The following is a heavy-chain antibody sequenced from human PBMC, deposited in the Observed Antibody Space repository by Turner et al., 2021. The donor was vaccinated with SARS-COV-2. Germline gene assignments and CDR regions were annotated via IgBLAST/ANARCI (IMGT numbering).Heavy chain of an antibody. J-gene: IGHJ4*02. CDR2: TSYDGSNK. CDR1: GFTFSSYG. V-gene: IGHV3-30*18. Sequence: QVQLVESGGGVVQPGRSLRLSCAASGFTFSSYGMHWVRQAPGKGLEWVAVTSYDGSNKYYADSVKGRFTISRDNSKNTLYLQMNSLRAEDTAVYYGAKQQGLYSNPMYYFDYWGQGTLVTVSS. D-gene: IGHD4-4*01. CDR3: AKQQGLYSNPMYYFDY.